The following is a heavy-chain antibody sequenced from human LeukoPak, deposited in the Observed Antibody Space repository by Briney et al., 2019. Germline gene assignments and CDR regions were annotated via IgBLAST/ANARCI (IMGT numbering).Heavy chain of an antibody. CDR2: IYPGDSDT. CDR1: GGNLASYW. J-gene: IGHJ4*02. CDR3: VRRVGNSKYDY. Sequence: GESLKISCRVFGGNLASYWIGWVRQMSGKGLEWMGIIYPGDSDTRYSPSFQGQVTISADKSISTAYLQWSSLKASDTAMYYCVRRVGNSKYDYWGQGTLVTVSS. V-gene: IGHV5-51*01. D-gene: IGHD4-11*01.